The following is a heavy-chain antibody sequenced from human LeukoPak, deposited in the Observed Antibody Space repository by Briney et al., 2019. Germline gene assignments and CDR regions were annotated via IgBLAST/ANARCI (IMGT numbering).Heavy chain of an antibody. CDR2: INSDGSST. J-gene: IGHJ3*02. D-gene: IGHD2-2*01. Sequence: GGSLRLSCAASGFTFSSYWMHWVRQAPVKGLVWVSRINSDGSSTSYADSVKGRFTISRDNAKNTLYLQMNSLRAEDTAVYYCARGFSVVVPAATGDAFDIWGQGTMVTVSS. CDR3: ARGFSVVVPAATGDAFDI. CDR1: GFTFSSYW. V-gene: IGHV3-74*01.